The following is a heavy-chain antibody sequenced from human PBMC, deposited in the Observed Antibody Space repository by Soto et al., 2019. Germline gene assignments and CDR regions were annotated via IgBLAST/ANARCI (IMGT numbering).Heavy chain of an antibody. CDR1: GGSISSYY. J-gene: IGHJ3*02. V-gene: IGHV4-59*01. D-gene: IGHD3-10*01. CDR3: ARRYGSAFDI. CDR2: IYYSGST. Sequence: QVQLQESGPGLVKPSETLSLTCTVSGGSISSYYWSWIRQPPGKGLEWIGYIYYSGSTNYNPSLKSRGTISVETSKNQFSRKLSSVTAADTAVYYCARRYGSAFDIWGQGTMVTVSS.